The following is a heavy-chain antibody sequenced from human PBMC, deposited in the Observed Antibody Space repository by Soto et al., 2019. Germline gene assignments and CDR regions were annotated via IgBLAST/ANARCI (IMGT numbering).Heavy chain of an antibody. V-gene: IGHV2-26*01. Sequence: QVTLKESGPVLAKPTETLTLTCTVSGFSLSDADVGVAWIRQPPGKALEWLAHILSNDEEVFSSSLRTRLTISKDTSRSQVVLTMSNMEPVDTATYYCARIRGYCSGGSCYFYYFAMDVWGQGTTVTVS. D-gene: IGHD2-15*01. CDR3: ARIRGYCSGGSCYFYYFAMDV. J-gene: IGHJ6*02. CDR1: GFSLSDADVG. CDR2: ILSNDEE.